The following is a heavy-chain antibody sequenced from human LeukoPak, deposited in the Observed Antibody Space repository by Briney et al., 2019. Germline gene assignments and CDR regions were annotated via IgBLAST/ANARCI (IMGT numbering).Heavy chain of an antibody. CDR3: ARGPQWELPTPADY. Sequence: SENLSFTCAVYGGSFNGYYWSWIRQPPGKGLEWIGEINHSGSTNYHPSLKSRVTISVDTSKNQFSLKLSSVTAADTAVYYCARGPQWELPTPADYWGQGTLVTVSS. CDR1: GGSFNGYY. V-gene: IGHV4-34*01. J-gene: IGHJ4*02. CDR2: INHSGST. D-gene: IGHD1-26*01.